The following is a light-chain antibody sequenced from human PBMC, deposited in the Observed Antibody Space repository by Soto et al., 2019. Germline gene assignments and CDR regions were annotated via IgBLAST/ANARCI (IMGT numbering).Light chain of an antibody. CDR1: QTVTSDY. V-gene: IGKV3-20*01. Sequence: EIVLTQSPGTLSLSPGERATLSCRASQTVTSDYLAWYQQKPGQAPRLLIYGASDRATGIPDRFSASGSGTDFTLTISRLEPQDFAVYYCQQYGNSPSTFGLGTRLEIK. CDR2: GAS. J-gene: IGKJ2*01. CDR3: QQYGNSPST.